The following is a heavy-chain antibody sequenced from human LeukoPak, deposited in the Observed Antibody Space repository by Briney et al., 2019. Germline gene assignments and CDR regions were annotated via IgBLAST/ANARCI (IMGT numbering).Heavy chain of an antibody. CDR2: INPSGGST. D-gene: IGHD6-13*01. CDR3: ASPPLGSSSWSHYYYYMDV. J-gene: IGHJ6*03. CDR1: GYTFTSYY. V-gene: IGHV1-46*01. Sequence: GASVKVSCKASGYTFTSYYMHWVRQAPGQGLEWMGIINPSGGSTNYAQKFQGRVTITTDESTSTAYMELSSLRSEDTAVYYCASPPLGSSSWSHYYYYMDVWGKGTTVTVSS.